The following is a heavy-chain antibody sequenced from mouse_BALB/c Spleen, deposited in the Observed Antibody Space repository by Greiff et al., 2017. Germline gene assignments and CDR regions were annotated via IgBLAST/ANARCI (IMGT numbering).Heavy chain of an antibody. D-gene: IGHD2-1*01. CDR1: GFTFSSYT. Sequence: EVMLVESGGGLVQPGGSLKLSCAASGFTFSSYTMSWVRQTPEKRLEWVAYISNGGGSTYYPDTVKGRFTISRDNAKNTLYLQMSSLKSEDTAMYYCARREYYGNYGYYAMDDWGQGTSVTVSS. J-gene: IGHJ4*01. CDR3: ARREYYGNYGYYAMDD. CDR2: ISNGGGST. V-gene: IGHV5-12-2*01.